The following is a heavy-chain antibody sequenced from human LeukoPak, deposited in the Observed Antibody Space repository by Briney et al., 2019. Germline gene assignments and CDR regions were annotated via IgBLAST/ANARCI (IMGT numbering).Heavy chain of an antibody. V-gene: IGHV4-59*08. Sequence: SETLSLTCTVSGGSISSYYWSWIRQPPGKGLGWIGYIYYSGSTNYNPSLKSRVTISVDTSKNQLSLKLSSVTAADTAVYYCARHWATVTHNWFDPWGQGTLVTVSS. D-gene: IGHD4-4*01. CDR2: IYYSGST. CDR3: ARHWATVTHNWFDP. J-gene: IGHJ5*02. CDR1: GGSISSYY.